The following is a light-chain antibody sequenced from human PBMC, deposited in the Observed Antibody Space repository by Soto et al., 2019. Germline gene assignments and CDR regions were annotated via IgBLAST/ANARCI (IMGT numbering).Light chain of an antibody. J-gene: IGKJ2*01. V-gene: IGKV1-39*01. Sequence: DIQMTQXXXXXSAXVGDRXSITCRANQTIRNFLQWYQQQPGKVPKFLIYAESSLEDGIPPRISHSESRADFTLTISSLQPEDFATYYGQQSYSIPYTFGHGTKLDIK. CDR1: QTIRNF. CDR3: QQSYSIPYT. CDR2: AES.